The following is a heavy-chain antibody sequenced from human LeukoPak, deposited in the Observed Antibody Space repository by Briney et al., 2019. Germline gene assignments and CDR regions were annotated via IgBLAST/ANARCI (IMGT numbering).Heavy chain of an antibody. V-gene: IGHV3-30*18. CDR3: AKDLSPDPLWPKPDY. D-gene: IGHD3-10*01. CDR1: GFTFRRYG. CDR2: ISYDGSNR. J-gene: IGHJ4*02. Sequence: RSLKLSLAASGFTFRRYGMHRVRQASDKGLEWVAVISYDGSNRYYADSVKGRFTISRDNSKNTLYLQMNSLRAEDTAVYFCAKDLSPDPLWPKPDYWGQGTLVTVSS.